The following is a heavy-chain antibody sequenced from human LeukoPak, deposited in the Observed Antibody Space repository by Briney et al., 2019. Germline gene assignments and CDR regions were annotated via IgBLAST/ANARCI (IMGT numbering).Heavy chain of an antibody. CDR2: TYYSTKWYN. Sequence: SQTLSLTCAASGVSVSTNSAAWNWIRQSPSRGLEWLGSTYYSTKWYNDYAVSVKSRITINPDTSKNQFSMQLNSVTPEDTAVYYCARYVVGYCSGGSCYGMDVWGQGTTVTVSS. D-gene: IGHD2-15*01. CDR1: GVSVSTNSAA. V-gene: IGHV6-1*01. J-gene: IGHJ6*02. CDR3: ARYVVGYCSGGSCYGMDV.